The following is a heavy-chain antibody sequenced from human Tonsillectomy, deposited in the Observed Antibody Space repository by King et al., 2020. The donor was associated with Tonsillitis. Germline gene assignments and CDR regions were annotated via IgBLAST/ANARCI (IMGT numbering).Heavy chain of an antibody. CDR2: INPNTGGT. J-gene: IGHJ6*03. D-gene: IGHD2-8*01. CDR3: ARGRRGMVNTIQEYYYYMDV. CDR1: GYTFTGHY. V-gene: IGHV1-2*04. Sequence: VQLVESGAEVKKPGASVKVSCKASGYTFTGHYMHWVRLAHGQGLEWMGWINPNTGGTKYAQKFQGWVTMTRVTSISTANMELSRLRSDDTAVYFCARGRRGMVNTIQEYYYYMDVWGKGTTVTVSS.